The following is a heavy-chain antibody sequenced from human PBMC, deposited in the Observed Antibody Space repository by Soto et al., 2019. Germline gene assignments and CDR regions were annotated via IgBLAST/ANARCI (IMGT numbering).Heavy chain of an antibody. CDR2: IFSNDEK. V-gene: IGHV2-26*01. D-gene: IGHD3-16*02. J-gene: IGHJ4*02. CDR3: ARSHDYVWGSYPYDV. CDR1: GFSLNDGRVG. Sequence: SGPTLVNPTETLTLTCTVSGFSLNDGRVGVSWIRHPPGRALEWLAHIFSNDEKSYSTSLYKRLTISKDTSKSQVVLTMTNMGPVDTATYFCARSHDYVWGSYPYDVWGQGSLVTVSS.